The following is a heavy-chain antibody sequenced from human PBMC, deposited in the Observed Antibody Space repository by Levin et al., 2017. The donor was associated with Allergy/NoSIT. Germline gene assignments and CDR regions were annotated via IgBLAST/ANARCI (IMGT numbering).Heavy chain of an antibody. CDR3: AKGFLWFREFNLGPPESAFDI. CDR2: ISGSGGST. V-gene: IGHV3-23*01. J-gene: IGHJ3*02. D-gene: IGHD3-10*01. Sequence: GESLKISCAASGFTFSSYAMSWVRQAPGKGLEWVSAISGSGGSTYYADSVKGQFTISRDNSKNTLYLQMNSLRAEDTAVYYCAKGFLWFREFNLGPPESAFDIWGQGTMVTVSS. CDR1: GFTFSSYA.